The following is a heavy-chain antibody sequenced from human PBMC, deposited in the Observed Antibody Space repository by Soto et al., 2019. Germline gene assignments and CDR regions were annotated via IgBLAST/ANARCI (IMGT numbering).Heavy chain of an antibody. J-gene: IGHJ4*02. D-gene: IGHD3-22*01. CDR2: IYYSGST. CDR3: ARGSYYYDSSGYYHY. CDR1: GGSISSGDYY. V-gene: IGHV4-30-4*01. Sequence: QVQLQESGPGLVKPSQTLSLTCTVSGGSISSGDYYWSWIRQPPGKGLEWIGYIYYSGSTYYNPSIKSRVTISVDTSKNQFSLKLSSVTAADTAVYYCARGSYYYDSSGYYHYWGQGPLVTVSS.